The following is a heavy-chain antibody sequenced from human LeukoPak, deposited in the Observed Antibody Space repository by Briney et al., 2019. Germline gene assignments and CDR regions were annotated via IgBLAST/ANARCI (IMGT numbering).Heavy chain of an antibody. Sequence: GGSLRLSCAASGFTFSSYAMSWVRQAPGKGLEWVSAISGSGGSTYYADSVKGRFTISRDNSKNTLSLQMSSLRVEDTAIYYCARRGGSRGWGAFDIWGQGTIVTVSS. CDR2: ISGSGGST. J-gene: IGHJ3*02. CDR3: ARRGGSRGWGAFDI. CDR1: GFTFSSYA. D-gene: IGHD6-19*01. V-gene: IGHV3-23*01.